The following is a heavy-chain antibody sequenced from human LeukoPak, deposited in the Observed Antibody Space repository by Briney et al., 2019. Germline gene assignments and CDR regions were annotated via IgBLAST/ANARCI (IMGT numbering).Heavy chain of an antibody. CDR3: VVGGSPGY. J-gene: IGHJ4*02. CDR1: GLAFSAYK. D-gene: IGHD2-15*01. Sequence: GGSLRLSCAASGLAFSAYKMHWVRQAPRKGLAWVSRISTDGYTTDYADFVRGRFTASRDNTKNTWSLEMNSLRAEDTAVYYCVVGGSPGYWGQGTLVTVSS. CDR2: ISTDGYTT. V-gene: IGHV3-74*01.